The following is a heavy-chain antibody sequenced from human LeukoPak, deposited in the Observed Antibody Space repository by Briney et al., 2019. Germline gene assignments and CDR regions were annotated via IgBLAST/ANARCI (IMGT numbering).Heavy chain of an antibody. V-gene: IGHV4-34*01. D-gene: IGHD2-2*01. CDR2: INHSGST. Sequence: SETLSLTCAVYGGSLSGYYWSWIRQPPGKGLEWIGEINHSGSTNYNPSLKSRVTISVDTSKNQFSLKLSSVTVADTAVYYCASRWKYQLLFYYYGMDVWGQGTTVTVSS. CDR3: ASRWKYQLLFYYYGMDV. CDR1: GGSLSGYY. J-gene: IGHJ6*02.